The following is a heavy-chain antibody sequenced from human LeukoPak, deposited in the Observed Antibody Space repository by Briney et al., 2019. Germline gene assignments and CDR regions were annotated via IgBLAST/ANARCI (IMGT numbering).Heavy chain of an antibody. CDR1: GYSFTSYW. V-gene: IGHV5-51*01. D-gene: IGHD4-17*01. CDR2: IYPGDSDT. CDR3: ARANVEHGDSDAFDI. J-gene: IGHJ3*02. Sequence: GESLKISCKGSGYSFTSYWIGWVRQMPGKGLEWMGIIYPGDSDTRYSPSFQGQVTISADKSISTAYLQWSSLKASDTAMYYCARANVEHGDSDAFDIWGQGTMVTVSS.